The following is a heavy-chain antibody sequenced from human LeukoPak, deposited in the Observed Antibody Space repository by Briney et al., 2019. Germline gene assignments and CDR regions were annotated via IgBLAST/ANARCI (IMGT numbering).Heavy chain of an antibody. D-gene: IGHD6-19*01. Sequence: ASVKVSCKASGYTFTSYYMHWVRQPPGQGLEWMGIINPSGGSTSYAQKFQGRVTMTRDTSTSTVYMELSSLRSEDTAVYYCERARPPYSSGWYSLGYWGQGTLVTVSS. CDR1: GYTFTSYY. CDR2: INPSGGST. V-gene: IGHV1-46*01. J-gene: IGHJ4*02. CDR3: ERARPPYSSGWYSLGY.